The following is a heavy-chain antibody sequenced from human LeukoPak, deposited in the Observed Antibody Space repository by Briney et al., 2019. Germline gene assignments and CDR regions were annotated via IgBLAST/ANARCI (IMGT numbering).Heavy chain of an antibody. CDR2: IYYSGST. D-gene: IGHD3-10*01. J-gene: IGHJ4*02. V-gene: IGHV4-39*07. CDR1: GGSISSYY. CDR3: ARVPIGHYYGSGSPRSADY. Sequence: SETLSLTCTVSGGSISSYYWGWIRQPPGKGLEWIGSIYYSGSTYYNPSLKSRVTISVDTSKNQFSLKLSSVTAADTAVYYCARVPIGHYYGSGSPRSADYWGQGTLVTVSS.